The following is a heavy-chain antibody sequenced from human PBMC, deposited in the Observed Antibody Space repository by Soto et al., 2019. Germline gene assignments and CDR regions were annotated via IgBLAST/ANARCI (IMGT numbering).Heavy chain of an antibody. CDR2: IIPIFGTA. CDR3: ARVAATGGYYYYYGMDV. CDR1: GGTFSSYA. V-gene: IGHV1-69*12. D-gene: IGHD1-1*01. Sequence: QVQLVQSGAEVKKPGSSVKVSCKASGGTFSSYAISWVRQAPGQGLEWMGGIIPIFGTANYAQKFQGRVTITADESTSTADMELSSLRSEDTAVYYCARVAATGGYYYYYGMDVWGQGTTVTVSS. J-gene: IGHJ6*02.